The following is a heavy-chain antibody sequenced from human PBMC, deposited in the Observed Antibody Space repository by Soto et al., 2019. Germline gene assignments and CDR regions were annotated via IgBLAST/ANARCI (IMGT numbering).Heavy chain of an antibody. CDR2: MNPDNGNT. D-gene: IGHD7-27*01. CDR3: ARSPKLLATGDHDHFDY. CDR1: GYTFTSYD. V-gene: IGHV1-8*01. J-gene: IGHJ4*02. Sequence: QVQLVQSGAEVKKPGASVKVSCKPSGYTFTSYDINWVRQATGQGLEWMGWMNPDNGNTGYAQKFQGRVTMTRDTSISTAYMELSSLTSEDTAVYYCARSPKLLATGDHDHFDYWGQGILVTVSS.